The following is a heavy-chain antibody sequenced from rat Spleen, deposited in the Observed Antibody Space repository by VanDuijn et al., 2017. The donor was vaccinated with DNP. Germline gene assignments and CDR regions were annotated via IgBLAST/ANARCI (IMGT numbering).Heavy chain of an antibody. D-gene: IGHD4-4*01. CDR2: IWKGGST. V-gene: IGHV2-16*01. CDR1: GFSLTNYG. J-gene: IGHJ2*01. Sequence: QVQLRESGPGLVQPSRTLSLTCTVSGFSLTNYGVNWVRQPPGKGLEWIAAIWKGGSTDYNAVFKSRLSISRDTSKSQVLLQMNSLQTEDTAMYVCARYGGNSGYFDFWGQGVLVTVSS. CDR3: ARYGGNSGYFDF.